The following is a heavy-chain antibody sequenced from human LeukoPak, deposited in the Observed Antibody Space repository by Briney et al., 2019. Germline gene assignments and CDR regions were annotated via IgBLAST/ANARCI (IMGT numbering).Heavy chain of an antibody. D-gene: IGHD4-23*01. V-gene: IGHV3-66*02. CDR1: GFTVTNKF. CDR3: ARVPRGGNSGFAFDI. CDR2: IYSGGNT. J-gene: IGHJ3*02. Sequence: PGGSLRLSCGASGFTVTNKFMTWVRQAPGKGLEWVSIIYSGGNTYYADSVKGRFAISRDNSENTLYLQMNSLRSEDTAVYYCARVPRGGNSGFAFDIWGQGTMVTVSS.